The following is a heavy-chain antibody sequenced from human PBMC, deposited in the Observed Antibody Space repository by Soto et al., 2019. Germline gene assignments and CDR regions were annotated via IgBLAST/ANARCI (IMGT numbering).Heavy chain of an antibody. CDR1: GYTLTDFG. CDR2: ISANNDNA. J-gene: IGHJ4*02. Sequence: QVQLVQSGAEVKKPGASVKVSCKASGYTLTDFGISWVRQAPGQGLEWMGWISANNDNAKYAQKIQGRVTMTTDTSTSTDYMELRSLRSDDTAVYYCAREYCSGTSCYGVDYWGQGTLVTISS. V-gene: IGHV1-18*01. D-gene: IGHD2-2*01. CDR3: AREYCSGTSCYGVDY.